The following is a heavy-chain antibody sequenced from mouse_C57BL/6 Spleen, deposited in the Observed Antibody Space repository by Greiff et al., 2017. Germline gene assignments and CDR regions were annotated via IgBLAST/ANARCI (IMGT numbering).Heavy chain of an antibody. CDR2: SNSGGNYT. CDR1: GFTFSSSG. CDR3: ASQGYRNYENYAMDY. Sequence: EVQGVESGGDLVKPGGSVNLSCAASGFTFSSSGMSWVRQPPDKRLEWVATSNSGGNYTDYPDNVKGRITITRDNAKNTLYLQMSSLTSEVPAMYDCASQGYRNYENYAMDYWGQGTSVTVSS. V-gene: IGHV5-6*01. J-gene: IGHJ4*01. D-gene: IGHD2-5*01.